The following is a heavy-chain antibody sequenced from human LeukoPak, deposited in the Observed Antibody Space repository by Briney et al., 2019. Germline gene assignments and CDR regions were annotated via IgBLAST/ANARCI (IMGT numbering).Heavy chain of an antibody. J-gene: IGHJ6*04. CDR2: IIGGAGST. D-gene: IGHD3-10*02. CDR3: AELGITMIGGV. V-gene: IGHV3-23*01. CDR1: GFSFSSHG. Sequence: GGSLRLSCAASGFSFSSHGMSWVRQAPGKGLEWVSGIIGGAGSTYYADSVKGRFTISRGNSKNTLYLQMNSLRAEDTAVYYCAELGITMIGGVWGKGTTVTISS.